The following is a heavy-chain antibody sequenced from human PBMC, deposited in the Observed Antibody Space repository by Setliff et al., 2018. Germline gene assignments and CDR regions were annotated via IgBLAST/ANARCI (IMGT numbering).Heavy chain of an antibody. CDR2: VHFTGST. Sequence: EPLSLTCSVSGASIRNYYWTWIRQCPGKGLEWIGYVHFTGSTNYNPSLKSRVTMSVDVSKNQFSLKMSSVTAADTAVYYCARKVEQWLTPHFDYWGQGAPVTVS. CDR3: ARKVEQWLTPHFDY. D-gene: IGHD6-19*01. CDR1: GASIRNYY. V-gene: IGHV4-59*01. J-gene: IGHJ4*02.